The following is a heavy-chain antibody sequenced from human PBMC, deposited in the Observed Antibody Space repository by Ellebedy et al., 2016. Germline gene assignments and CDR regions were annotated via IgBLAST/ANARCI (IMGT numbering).Heavy chain of an antibody. J-gene: IGHJ2*01. CDR3: ARAKDDYGGNWHWYIDL. CDR1: GGSISSGGYS. CDR2: IYHSGST. V-gene: IGHV4-30-2*01. D-gene: IGHD4-23*01. Sequence: LRLSCAVSGGSISSGGYSWSWIRQPPGKGLEWIGYIYHSGSTYYNPSLKSRVTISVDRSKNQFSLKLSSVTAADTAVYYCARAKDDYGGNWHWYIDLWGRGTLVTVSS.